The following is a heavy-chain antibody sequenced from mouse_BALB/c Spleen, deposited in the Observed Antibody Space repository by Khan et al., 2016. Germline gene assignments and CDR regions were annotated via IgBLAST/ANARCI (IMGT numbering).Heavy chain of an antibody. CDR3: ARDDSVN. D-gene: IGHD2-4*01. V-gene: IGHV1-18*01. J-gene: IGHJ2*01. Sequence: VQLQQSDPDLVKPGASVKISCKASGYSFTAYYMYWVKQSHGKSLEWIGRINPNNGATTFNQKFKGKAILTVDKSSTTAYMELRSLACEGCAVCYCARDDSVNGGQGTTLTVSS. CDR2: INPNNGAT. CDR1: GYSFTAYY.